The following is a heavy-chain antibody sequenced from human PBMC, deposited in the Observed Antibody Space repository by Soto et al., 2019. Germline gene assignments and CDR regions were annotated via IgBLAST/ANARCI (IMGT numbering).Heavy chain of an antibody. Sequence: SETLSLTCTVSGGSISSGGYYWSWIRQHPGKGLEWIGYIYYSGSTYYNPSLKSRVTISVDTSKNQFSLKLSSVTAADTAVYYCARSFYGSGTSSWFDPWGQGTLVTVSS. CDR3: ARSFYGSGTSSWFDP. V-gene: IGHV4-31*03. CDR2: IYYSGST. CDR1: GGSISSGGYY. D-gene: IGHD3-10*01. J-gene: IGHJ5*02.